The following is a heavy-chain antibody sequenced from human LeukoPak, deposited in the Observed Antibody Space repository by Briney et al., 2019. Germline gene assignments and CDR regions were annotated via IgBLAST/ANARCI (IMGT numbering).Heavy chain of an antibody. CDR1: GGSISGYY. CDR2: MHTSGST. CDR3: VRDSGSGWYDY. V-gene: IGHV4-4*07. J-gene: IGHJ4*02. D-gene: IGHD6-19*01. Sequence: SETLSLTCTVSGGSISGYYWNWIPQPAGKGLEWIGRMHTSGSTNHNPSLKSRITMSVDRSKNQFSLKLSSVTAADTAVYYCVRDSGSGWYDYWGQGTLVTVSS.